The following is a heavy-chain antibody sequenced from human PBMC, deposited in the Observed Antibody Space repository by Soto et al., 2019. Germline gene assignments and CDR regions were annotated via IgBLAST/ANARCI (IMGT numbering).Heavy chain of an antibody. CDR3: ARGTTVTTNFDY. Sequence: SETLSLTCAVYGGSFSGYYWSWIRQPPGKGLEWIGEINHSGSTNYNPSLKSRVTISVDTSKNQFSLKLSSVTAADTAVYYCARGTTVTTNFDYWGQGTLVTVSS. V-gene: IGHV4-34*01. CDR1: GGSFSGYY. D-gene: IGHD4-17*01. CDR2: INHSGST. J-gene: IGHJ4*02.